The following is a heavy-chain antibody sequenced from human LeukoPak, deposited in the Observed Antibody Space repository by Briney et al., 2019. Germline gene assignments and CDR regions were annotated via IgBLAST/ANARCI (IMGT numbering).Heavy chain of an antibody. Sequence: TETLSLTCTVSGGSIGSYYWNWIRQPPGKGLEWIGYVSYSGSTNYNPSLKSRVTMSVDKSKNQFSLKLSSVTTADTAVYFCARATSGYYFDFWDQGTLVTVSS. CDR2: VSYSGST. J-gene: IGHJ4*02. D-gene: IGHD3-22*01. CDR1: GGSIGSYY. CDR3: ARATSGYYFDF. V-gene: IGHV4-59*01.